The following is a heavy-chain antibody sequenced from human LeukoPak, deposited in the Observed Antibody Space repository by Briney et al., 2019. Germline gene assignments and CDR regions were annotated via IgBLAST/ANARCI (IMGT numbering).Heavy chain of an antibody. Sequence: PGGSLRLSCAASGFTFSDYYMSWIRQAPGKGLEWVSYISGSGSTIYYADSLKGRFTISRDNARNSLYLQMNSLRAEDTAVYYCARTYYYDSSGYSPAFDIWGQGTMVTVSS. CDR1: GFTFSDYY. D-gene: IGHD3-22*01. CDR2: ISGSGSTI. CDR3: ARTYYYDSSGYSPAFDI. V-gene: IGHV3-11*01. J-gene: IGHJ3*02.